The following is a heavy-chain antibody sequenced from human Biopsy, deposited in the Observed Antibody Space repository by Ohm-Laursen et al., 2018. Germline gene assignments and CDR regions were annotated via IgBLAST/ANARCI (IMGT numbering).Heavy chain of an antibody. J-gene: IGHJ6*02. D-gene: IGHD3-22*01. V-gene: IGHV4-34*01. CDR2: INHSGRN. CDR1: GESFNGYY. CDR3: VRGVDYYDPYHYYALDV. Sequence: TLSFICAVYGESFNGYYWSWIRQTPGQGLEWIGEINHSGRNNYNPSLKSRVTISVDTSKNQFSLKVRYVTAADTAVYYCVRGVDYYDPYHYYALDVWGQGTTVTVSS.